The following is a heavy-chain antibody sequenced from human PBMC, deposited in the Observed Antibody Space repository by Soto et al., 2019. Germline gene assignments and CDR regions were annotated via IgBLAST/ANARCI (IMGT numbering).Heavy chain of an antibody. Sequence: QVQLVQSGAEVKKPGASVKVSCKASGYTFTSYGISWVRQAPGQGLEWMGWISAYNGNTNYAQKLQGRVTMTTDTSTSTAYMELRSLRSDDTAVYYCARSIMITFGGVIVRLDAFDLWGQGTMVTVSS. CDR3: ARSIMITFGGVIVRLDAFDL. J-gene: IGHJ3*01. CDR2: ISAYNGNT. CDR1: GYTFTSYG. V-gene: IGHV1-18*01. D-gene: IGHD3-16*02.